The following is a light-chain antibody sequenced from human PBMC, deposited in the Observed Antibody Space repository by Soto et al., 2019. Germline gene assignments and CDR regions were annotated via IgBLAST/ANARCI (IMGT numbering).Light chain of an antibody. J-gene: IGLJ1*01. CDR1: RSDVGSYHL. CDR3: CSDAGSLTV. Sequence: QSALTQPASVSVSPGQSITSSCTGTRSDVGSYHLVSWYQHHTGKAPKLMICEVSKRPSGVSNRFSGSKSGNKASLTISGLQAEAEANYYGCSDAGSLTVFGTGTTLTVL. CDR2: EVS. V-gene: IGLV2-23*02.